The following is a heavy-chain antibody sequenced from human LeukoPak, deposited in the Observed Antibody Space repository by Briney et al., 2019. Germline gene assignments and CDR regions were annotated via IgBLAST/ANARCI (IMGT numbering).Heavy chain of an antibody. CDR3: ARLVTMVRGVIITAPYYFDY. CDR2: IIHSGKT. CDR1: GGSSSGYY. Sequence: SETLSLTCAVSGGSSSGYYWSWIRQPPGKGLEWFGEIIHSGKTKYNPSLKSRVTISVDTSRNQFPLKLSSVAAADTAVYYCARLVTMVRGVIITAPYYFDYWGQGTLVTVPS. V-gene: IGHV4-34*12. D-gene: IGHD3-10*01. J-gene: IGHJ4*02.